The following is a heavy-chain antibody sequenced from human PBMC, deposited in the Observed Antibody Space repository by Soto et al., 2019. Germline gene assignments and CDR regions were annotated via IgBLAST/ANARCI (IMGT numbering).Heavy chain of an antibody. V-gene: IGHV3-49*04. CDR2: IRSKAYGGTT. CDR3: TRTPLSKPGGYYYYGMDV. Sequence: PGGSLRLSCTASGFTFGDYAMSWVRQAPGKGLEWVGFIRSKAYGGTTEYAASVKGRFTISRDDSKSIAYLQMNSLKTEDTAVYYCTRTPLSKPGGYYYYGMDVWGQGTTVTVSS. J-gene: IGHJ6*02. D-gene: IGHD2-15*01. CDR1: GFTFGDYA.